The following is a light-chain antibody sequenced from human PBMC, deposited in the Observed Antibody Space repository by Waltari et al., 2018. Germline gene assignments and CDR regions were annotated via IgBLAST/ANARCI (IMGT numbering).Light chain of an antibody. V-gene: IGLV1-47*01. Sequence: QSVLTQPPSASGTPGQRVTISCSGSSSNLGSNYVYWYPHLPGTAPKLLIYRNNQRPSGVPDRFSGSKSGTSASLAISGLRSEDEADYYCAAWDDSLSGPVFGGGTKLTVL. CDR1: SSNLGSNY. CDR3: AAWDDSLSGPV. J-gene: IGLJ3*02. CDR2: RNN.